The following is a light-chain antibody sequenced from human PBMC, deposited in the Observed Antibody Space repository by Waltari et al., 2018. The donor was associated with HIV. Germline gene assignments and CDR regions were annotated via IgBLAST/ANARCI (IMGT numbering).Light chain of an antibody. CDR1: NSDVGGYDS. CDR2: EVI. V-gene: IGLV2-11*01. Sequence: QSALTPPRSTSGSPGQSVTSSCTGTNSDVGGYDSVPWYLQHPGKVPKLIISEVIKRPSGVPDRFSGSKSGNTASLTISGLQTEDEADYFCCSYAGTYTYVLFGGGTKLTVL. J-gene: IGLJ3*02. CDR3: CSYAGTYTYVL.